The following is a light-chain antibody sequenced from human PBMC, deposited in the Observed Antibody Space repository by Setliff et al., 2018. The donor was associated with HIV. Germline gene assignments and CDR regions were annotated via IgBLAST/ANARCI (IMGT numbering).Light chain of an antibody. CDR2: GNS. J-gene: IGLJ1*01. Sequence: QSVLTQPPSVSGAPGQRVTISCTGSSSNIGAGYDVHWYQQLPGTAPKLLMSGNSNRPSGVPDRFSGSKSGTSASLAITGLQAEDEADYYCQSYDSGLGVFGTGTKVTVL. CDR1: SSNIGAGYD. V-gene: IGLV1-40*01. CDR3: QSYDSGLGV.